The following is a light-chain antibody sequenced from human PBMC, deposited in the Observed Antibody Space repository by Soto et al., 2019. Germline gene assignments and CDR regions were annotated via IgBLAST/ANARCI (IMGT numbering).Light chain of an antibody. CDR3: QQYGTSPGT. CDR2: GAS. V-gene: IGKV3-20*01. J-gene: IGKJ2*02. Sequence: EIVLTQSPGTLSLSPGDRATLSCRASQSVRSNFLAWYQQKPGQAPKLLISGASSRATGIPDRFSGSGSGTDFTLTISRLEPEDFALYSCQQYGTSPGTFGQGTKLEI. CDR1: QSVRSNF.